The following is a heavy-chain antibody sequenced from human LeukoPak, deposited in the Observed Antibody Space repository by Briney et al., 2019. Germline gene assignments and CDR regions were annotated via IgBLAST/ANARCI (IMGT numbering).Heavy chain of an antibody. CDR2: ISGDAHST. CDR3: VKDAPLPFDF. Sequence: GGSLRLSCAASGFTFRDFAMSWVRQAPGKGLEWVSAISGDAHSTYYADSLKGRFTISRDNSKNTLYLQINSLRAADTATYFCVKDAPLPFDFWGQGALVIVSS. V-gene: IGHV3-23*01. J-gene: IGHJ4*02. CDR1: GFTFRDFA.